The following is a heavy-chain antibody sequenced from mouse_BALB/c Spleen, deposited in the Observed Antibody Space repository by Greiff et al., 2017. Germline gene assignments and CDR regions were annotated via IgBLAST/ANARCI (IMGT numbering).Heavy chain of an antibody. D-gene: IGHD3-2*01. Sequence: VQLVESGPGLVAPSQSLSITCTVSGFSFTSYDVHWVLQPTRKDMEWLGVILAGRSTNYNSALMSRLSISKDNSTSQVFLKMNSLQTYETAMDSGAREVPTARATSWFDYWGQGTLVTVSA. CDR2: ILAGRST. CDR3: AREVPTARATSWFDY. CDR1: GFSFTSYD. V-gene: IGHV2-9*02. J-gene: IGHJ3*01.